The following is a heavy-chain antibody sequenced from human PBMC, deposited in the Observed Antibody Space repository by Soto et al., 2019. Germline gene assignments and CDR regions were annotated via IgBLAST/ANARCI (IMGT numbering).Heavy chain of an antibody. CDR2: ISGSGGST. CDR3: ATSAYCLSADCSEDYFGMDV. D-gene: IGHD6-25*01. J-gene: IGHJ6*02. CDR1: GFTFSNYA. Sequence: EVQLLESGGGLVQPGGSRRLSCAASGFTFSNYAMTWVRQAPGMGLEWVSSISGSGGSTYYADSVKGRFTISRDNSKDTLYLQMHSLRAADTALYYCATSAYCLSADCSEDYFGMDVWGQGTTVTVSS. V-gene: IGHV3-23*01.